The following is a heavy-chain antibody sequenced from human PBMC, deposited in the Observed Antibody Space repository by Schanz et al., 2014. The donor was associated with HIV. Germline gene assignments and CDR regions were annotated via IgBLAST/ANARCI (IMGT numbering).Heavy chain of an antibody. Sequence: QLRLVQSGGGVVQPGRSLRLSCAASGFTFSSYGMHWVRQAPGKGLEWVAVIWYDGSNKYYADSVKGRFTVSRDNSKNTLYLQMNSLRVEDTAVYYCAKGGYTGHYYYGLDVWGQGTTVTVSS. D-gene: IGHD1-26*01. CDR3: AKGGYTGHYYYGLDV. V-gene: IGHV3-33*06. CDR1: GFTFSSYG. CDR2: IWYDGSNK. J-gene: IGHJ6*02.